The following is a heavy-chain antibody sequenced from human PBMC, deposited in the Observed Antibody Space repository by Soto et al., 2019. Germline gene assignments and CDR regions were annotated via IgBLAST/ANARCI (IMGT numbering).Heavy chain of an antibody. V-gene: IGHV1-3*01. CDR2: TNEGSGNT. D-gene: IGHD3-3*01. CDR3: ARDDRSVSGVVTLDH. J-gene: IGHJ4*02. CDR1: GYSFKNYA. Sequence: ASVKVSCKATGYSFKNYAVHWVRQAPGQRLEWMGFTNEGSGNTRFSQKFQGRISITRDTSASTVYLDLSSLTSEDTAIYYCARDDRSVSGVVTLDHWGPGTLVTAPQ.